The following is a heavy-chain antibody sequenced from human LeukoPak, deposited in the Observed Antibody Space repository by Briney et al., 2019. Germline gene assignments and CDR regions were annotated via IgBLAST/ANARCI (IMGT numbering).Heavy chain of an antibody. CDR3: ARAADYGGNSVWFDP. D-gene: IGHD4-23*01. V-gene: IGHV1-69*06. CDR2: IIPIFGTA. Sequence: SVKVSCKASGGTFSSYAISWVRQAPGQGLEWMGGIIPIFGTANYAQKFQGRVTITADKSTSTAYMELSSLRSEDTAVYYCARAADYGGNSVWFDPWGQGTLVTVSS. CDR1: GGTFSSYA. J-gene: IGHJ5*02.